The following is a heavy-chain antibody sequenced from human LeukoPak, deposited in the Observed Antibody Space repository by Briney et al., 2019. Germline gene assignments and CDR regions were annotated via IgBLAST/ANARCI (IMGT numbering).Heavy chain of an antibody. D-gene: IGHD3-3*01. Sequence: ASVKVSCKASGFTFTSSAMQWVRQARGQRLERIGWIVVGSGNTNYAQKFQERVTITRDMSTSTAYMELSSLRSEDTAVYYCAAGTDFLSGYSPAYWGQGTLVTVSS. CDR2: IVVGSGNT. J-gene: IGHJ4*02. CDR3: AAGTDFLSGYSPAY. V-gene: IGHV1-58*02. CDR1: GFTFTSSA.